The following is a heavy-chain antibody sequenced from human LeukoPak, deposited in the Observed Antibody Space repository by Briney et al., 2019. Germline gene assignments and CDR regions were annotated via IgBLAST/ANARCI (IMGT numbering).Heavy chain of an antibody. CDR1: GGSISSSSYY. J-gene: IGHJ5*02. CDR2: IYYSGST. CDR3: ARLPYYDVWSGSLNWFDP. V-gene: IGHV4-39*01. Sequence: SETLSLTCTVSGGSISSSSYYWGWIRQPPGKGLEWIGSIYYSGSTYYNPSLKSRVTLSVDTSKNQFSLKLSSVTAAYTAVYYCARLPYYDVWSGSLNWFDPWGQGTLVTVSS. D-gene: IGHD3-3*01.